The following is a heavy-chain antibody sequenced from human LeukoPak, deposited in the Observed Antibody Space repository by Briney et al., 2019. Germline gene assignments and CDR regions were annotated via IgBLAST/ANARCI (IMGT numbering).Heavy chain of an antibody. CDR1: GYTFTGYY. J-gene: IGHJ4*02. V-gene: IGHV1-2*06. Sequence: ASVKVSCKASGYTFTGYYMHWVRQAPGQGLEWMGRINPNSGGTNYAQKFQGRVTMTRDTSISTAYMELSGLRSDDTAVYYCAIITFGGVIVLDYWGQGTLVTVSS. CDR2: INPNSGGT. D-gene: IGHD3-16*02. CDR3: AIITFGGVIVLDY.